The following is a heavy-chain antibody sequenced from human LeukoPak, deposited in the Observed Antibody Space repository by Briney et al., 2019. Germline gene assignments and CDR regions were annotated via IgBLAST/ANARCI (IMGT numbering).Heavy chain of an antibody. CDR2: IYTSGST. CDR3: ARAGDSTSPLDC. Sequence: SETLSLTCTVSGGSFSSYYRNWIRQPAGKGLEWIGRIYTSGSTNYNPSLKSRVTMSVDTSKNQFSLKLNSVTAADTAVYYCARAGDSTSPLDCWGQGTLVTVSS. V-gene: IGHV4-4*07. J-gene: IGHJ4*02. D-gene: IGHD6-13*01. CDR1: GGSFSSYY.